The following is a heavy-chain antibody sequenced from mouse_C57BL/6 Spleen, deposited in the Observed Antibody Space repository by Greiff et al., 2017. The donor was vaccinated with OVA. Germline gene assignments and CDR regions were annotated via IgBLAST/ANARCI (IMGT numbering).Heavy chain of an antibody. J-gene: IGHJ3*01. V-gene: IGHV14-3*01. CDR1: GFNIKNTY. D-gene: IGHD2-4*01. Sequence: VQLKESVAELVRPGASVKLSCTASGFNIKNTYMHWVKQRPEQGLEWIGRIDPANGYTKYAPKFKGKATMTADTSSNTAYLQLSSLTSKDTAIYYCARSDYEYDWFADWGQGTLVTVSA. CDR2: IDPANGYT. CDR3: ARSDYEYDWFAD.